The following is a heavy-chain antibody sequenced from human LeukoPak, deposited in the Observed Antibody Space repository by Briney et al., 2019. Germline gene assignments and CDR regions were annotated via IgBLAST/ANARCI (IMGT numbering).Heavy chain of an antibody. V-gene: IGHV4-34*01. Sequence: SETLSLTCAVYGGPFSGYYWSWIRQPPGKGLEWIGEINHSGSTNYNPSLKSRVTISVDTSKNQFSLKLSSVTAADTAVYYCAKTLRPPGVVTREDYYYYGMDVWGQGTTVTVSS. CDR1: GGPFSGYY. D-gene: IGHD4-23*01. J-gene: IGHJ6*02. CDR3: AKTLRPPGVVTREDYYYYGMDV. CDR2: INHSGST.